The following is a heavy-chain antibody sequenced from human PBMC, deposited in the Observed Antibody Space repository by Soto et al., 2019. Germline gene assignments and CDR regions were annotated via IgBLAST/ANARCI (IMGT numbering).Heavy chain of an antibody. J-gene: IGHJ6*02. D-gene: IGHD6-13*01. CDR3: ARVPSDSIAAAGEYYYYYYGMDV. CDR1: GGSISSYY. Sequence: SETLSLTCTVSGGSISSYYWSWIRQPPGKGLEWIGYIYYSGSTNYNPSLKSRVTISVDTSKNQFSLKLSSVTAADTAVYYCARVPSDSIAAAGEYYYYYYGMDVWGQGTTVT. CDR2: IYYSGST. V-gene: IGHV4-59*01.